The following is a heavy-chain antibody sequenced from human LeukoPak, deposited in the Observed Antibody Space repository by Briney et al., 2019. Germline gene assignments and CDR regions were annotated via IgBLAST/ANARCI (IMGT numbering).Heavy chain of an antibody. CDR1: GGSISSYY. Sequence: SETLSLTCTVSGGSISSYYWSWIRQPPGKGLEWIGYIYYSGSTNYNPSLKSRVTISVDTSKNQFSLKLSSVTAADTAAYYCAREHYYGSGSYSPYYYYGMDVWGQGTTVTVSS. V-gene: IGHV4-59*01. CDR3: AREHYYGSGSYSPYYYYGMDV. J-gene: IGHJ6*02. D-gene: IGHD3-10*01. CDR2: IYYSGST.